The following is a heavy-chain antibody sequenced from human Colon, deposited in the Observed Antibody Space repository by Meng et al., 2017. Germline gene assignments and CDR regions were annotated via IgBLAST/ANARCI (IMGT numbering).Heavy chain of an antibody. V-gene: IGHV1-46*01. D-gene: IGHD2-2*02. CDR2: INPSGGST. J-gene: IGHJ6*02. CDR1: GYTFTSYY. CDR3: ASPRYCSSTSCYRGGDYYYCGMDA. Sequence: ASVKVSCKASGYTFTSYYMHWVRQAPGQGLEWMGIINPSGGSTSYAQKFQGKVTMTRDTSTSTVYMELSNLRSEDTAVYYCASPRYCSSTSCYRGGDYYYCGMDAWGQGTTVTVSS.